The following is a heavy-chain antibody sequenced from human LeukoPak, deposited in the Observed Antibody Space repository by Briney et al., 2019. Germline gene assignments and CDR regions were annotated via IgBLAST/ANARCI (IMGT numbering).Heavy chain of an antibody. J-gene: IGHJ4*02. CDR2: IKSKTDGGTT. CDR3: TTPNPLTPGSNY. CDR1: GFTFTNFA. Sequence: GGSLRLSCAASGFTFTNFAMHWVRQAPGKGLEWVGRIKSKTDGGTTDYAAPVKGRFTISRDDSKNTLYLQMNSLKTEDTAVYYCTTPNPLTPGSNYWGQGTLVTVSS. D-gene: IGHD3-10*01. V-gene: IGHV3-15*01.